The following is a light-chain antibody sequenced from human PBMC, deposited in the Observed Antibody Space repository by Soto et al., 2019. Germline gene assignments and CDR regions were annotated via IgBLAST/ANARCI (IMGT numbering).Light chain of an antibody. V-gene: IGLV2-14*01. CDR1: SSYVGGYKY. Sequence: QSVLTQPASVSGSPGQSITISCTGTSSYVGGYKYVSWYQQQPGKAPKLMIYEVSYRPSGVSNRFSGSKSGDTASLTISGLQADDEADYYCSSYATSGTVLFGGGTKLTVL. CDR2: EVS. CDR3: SSYATSGTVL. J-gene: IGLJ2*01.